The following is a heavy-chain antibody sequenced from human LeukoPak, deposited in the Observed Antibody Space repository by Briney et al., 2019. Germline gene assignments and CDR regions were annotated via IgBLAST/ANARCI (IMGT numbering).Heavy chain of an antibody. V-gene: IGHV4-39*01. CDR2: IYYSGST. CDR1: GGSISSSSYY. Sequence: PSETLSLTCTVSGGSISSSSYYWGWIRQPPGKGLEWIGSIYYSGSTYYNPSLKSRVTISVDTSKNQFSLKLSSVTAADTAVYYCARGFRSGSYSGSIWFDPWGQGTLVTVSS. CDR3: ARGFRSGSYSGSIWFDP. J-gene: IGHJ5*02. D-gene: IGHD1-26*01.